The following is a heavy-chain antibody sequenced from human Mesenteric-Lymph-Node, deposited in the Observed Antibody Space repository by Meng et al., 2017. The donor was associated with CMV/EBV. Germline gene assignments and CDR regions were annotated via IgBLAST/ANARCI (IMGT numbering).Heavy chain of an antibody. V-gene: IGHV4-59*13. CDR2: IFYSGST. CDR1: GGSISDYY. D-gene: IGHD3-10*01. CDR3: AKGRSSSQFGGARPNYYYYYGMDV. Sequence: GSLRLSCTVSGGSISDYYWSWIRQSSGKGLEWIGSIFYSGSTSYNPSLRSRVTISIDTSKNQFSLKLSSVTTADTAVYYCAKGRSSSQFGGARPNYYYYYGMDVWGQGTTVTVSS. J-gene: IGHJ6*02.